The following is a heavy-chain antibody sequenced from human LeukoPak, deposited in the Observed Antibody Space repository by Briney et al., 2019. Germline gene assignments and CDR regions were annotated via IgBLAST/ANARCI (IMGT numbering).Heavy chain of an antibody. Sequence: SETLSLTCTVFGGSISTYYWSWIRQPPGKGLEWIGYIYYSGSTNYNPSLKSRVTISVDTSKNQFSLKLSSVTAADTAVYYCARVALAARPGLFVPWGQGTLVTVSS. CDR1: GGSISTYY. J-gene: IGHJ5*02. CDR3: ARVALAARPGLFVP. D-gene: IGHD6-6*01. V-gene: IGHV4-59*01. CDR2: IYYSGST.